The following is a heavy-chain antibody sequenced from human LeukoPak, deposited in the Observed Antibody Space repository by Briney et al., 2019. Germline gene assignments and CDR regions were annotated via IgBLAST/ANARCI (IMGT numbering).Heavy chain of an antibody. J-gene: IGHJ4*02. CDR2: TRNKAKGYST. CDR3: AGTRTDYYPSIDY. D-gene: IGHD3-9*01. CDR1: GFTLSDHY. Sequence: QPGGSLRLSCAASGFTLSDHYMDWVRQAPGKGLEWVGRTRNKAKGYSTEYTASVKGRFTISRDDSKNSLYLQMNSLTTEDTAMYYCAGTRTDYYPSIDYWGQGTLVTVSS. V-gene: IGHV3-72*01.